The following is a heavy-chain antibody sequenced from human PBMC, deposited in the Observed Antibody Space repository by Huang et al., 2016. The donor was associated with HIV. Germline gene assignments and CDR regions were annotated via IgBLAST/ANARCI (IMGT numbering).Heavy chain of an antibody. V-gene: IGHV3-21*01. CDR3: ARDKNDFWSGYLGH. CDR1: GFTFSSYS. CDR2: SSSSSSYI. D-gene: IGHD3-3*01. J-gene: IGHJ4*02. Sequence: EVQLVESGGGLVKPGGSLRLSCAASGFTFSSYSMNWVRQAPGKGLEGVTSSSSSSSYIYYADSVKGRFTISRDNAKNSLYLQMNSLRAEDTAVYYCARDKNDFWSGYLGHWGQGTLVTVSS.